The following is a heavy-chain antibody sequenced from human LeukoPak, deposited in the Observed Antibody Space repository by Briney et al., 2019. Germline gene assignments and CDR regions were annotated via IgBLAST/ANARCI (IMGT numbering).Heavy chain of an antibody. V-gene: IGHV3-7*03. CDR1: GFTFSSYW. D-gene: IGHD3-10*01. CDR3: ASGITMVRGVITGAGFGAFDI. CDR2: IKQDGSEK. Sequence: LPGGSLRLSCAASGFTFSSYWMSWVRQAPGKGLEWVANIKQDGSEKYYVDSVKGRFTISRDNAKNSLYLQMNSLRAEDTAVYYCASGITMVRGVITGAGFGAFDIWGQGTMVTVSS. J-gene: IGHJ3*02.